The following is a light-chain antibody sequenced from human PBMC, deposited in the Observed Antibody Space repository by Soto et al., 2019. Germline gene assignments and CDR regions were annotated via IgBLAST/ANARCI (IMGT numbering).Light chain of an antibody. Sequence: EIVLTQSPGTLSLSPGERATLSCRASQSVSSSFLAWYQQRPGQAPRLLIYGASSRATGIPDRFSGSGSGTDFTLTISRLEPEDFAVYYCHQYDSSPVTFGKRTKVEIK. V-gene: IGKV3-20*01. CDR1: QSVSSSF. CDR3: HQYDSSPVT. J-gene: IGKJ1*01. CDR2: GAS.